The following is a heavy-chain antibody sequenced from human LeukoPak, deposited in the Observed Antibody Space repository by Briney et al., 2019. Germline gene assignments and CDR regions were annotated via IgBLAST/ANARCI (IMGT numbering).Heavy chain of an antibody. Sequence: PGGSLRLSCAASGFTVSSNYMSWVRQAPGKGLEWVSVIYSGGSTYYADSVKGRFTISRDNSKNTLYLQMNSLRAEDTAVYYCASSTADSPLLGYWGQGTLVTVSS. CDR2: IYSGGST. V-gene: IGHV3-53*01. CDR1: GFTVSSNY. D-gene: IGHD3-16*01. J-gene: IGHJ4*02. CDR3: ASSTADSPLLGY.